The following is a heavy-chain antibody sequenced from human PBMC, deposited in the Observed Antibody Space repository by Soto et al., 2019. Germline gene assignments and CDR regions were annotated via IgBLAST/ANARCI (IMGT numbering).Heavy chain of an antibody. CDR1: GYIFTRSG. V-gene: IGHV1-18*01. CDR3: ARTPIVVVVAATPTDY. Sequence: QVPVVQSGAEVKKPGASVKVSCKASGYIFTRSGISWVRQAPGQGLEWMGWISPNNGRTNYVQKFQGRVTMTTDTSTSTAYMELRSLRSDDTAVYYCARTPIVVVVAATPTDYLGQGTLVTVSS. CDR2: ISPNNGRT. J-gene: IGHJ4*02. D-gene: IGHD2-15*01.